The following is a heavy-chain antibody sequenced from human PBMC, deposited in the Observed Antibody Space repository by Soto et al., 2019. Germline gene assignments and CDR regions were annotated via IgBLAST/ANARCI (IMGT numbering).Heavy chain of an antibody. Sequence: QVQLVQSGAEVKKPGASVKVSCKASGYTFTSYGISWVRQAPGQGLEWMGWISAYNGNTNYAQKLQGRVTRTTDTARRTATMGLRGLRSEDTAGYSCARDEGHPGYWGQGTLFTVSS. CDR3: ARDEGHPGY. J-gene: IGHJ4*02. CDR2: ISAYNGNT. CDR1: GYTFTSYG. V-gene: IGHV1-18*01.